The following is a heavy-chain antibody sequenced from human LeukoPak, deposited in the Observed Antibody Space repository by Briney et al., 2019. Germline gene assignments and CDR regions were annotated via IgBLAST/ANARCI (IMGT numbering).Heavy chain of an antibody. D-gene: IGHD1-26*01. CDR3: ARGPRRELPYYFDY. Sequence: SETLSLTCTVSGGSISSSSYYWGWIRQPPGKGLEWIGSIYYSGSTYYNPSLKSRVTISVDTSKNQFSLKLSSVTAADTAAYYCARGPRRELPYYFDYWGQGTLVTVSS. CDR1: GGSISSSSYY. CDR2: IYYSGST. V-gene: IGHV4-39*07. J-gene: IGHJ4*02.